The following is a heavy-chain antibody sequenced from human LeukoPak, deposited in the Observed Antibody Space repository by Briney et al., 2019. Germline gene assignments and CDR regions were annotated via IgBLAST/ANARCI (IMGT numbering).Heavy chain of an antibody. V-gene: IGHV3-66*02. CDR3: ARLQLGISDAFDI. CDR2: TYSGGSP. J-gene: IGHJ3*02. Sequence: SGGSLRLSCAASGFTVSSNYMSWVRQAPGKGLEWVSVTYSGGSPYYADSVKGRFTFSRDNSKNTLYLQMNSLRAEDTAVYYCARLQLGISDAFDIWGQGAMVTVSS. CDR1: GFTVSSNY. D-gene: IGHD7-27*01.